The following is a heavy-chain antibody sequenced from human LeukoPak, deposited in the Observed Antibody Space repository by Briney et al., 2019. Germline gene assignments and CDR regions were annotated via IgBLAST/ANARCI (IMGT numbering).Heavy chain of an antibody. CDR3: ARDQSAAPGLTTVTTGDY. D-gene: IGHD4-17*01. CDR2: ISYDGSNK. V-gene: IGHV3-30*03. J-gene: IGHJ4*02. CDR1: GFTFSSYG. Sequence: PGGSLRLSCAASGFTFSSYGMHWVRQAPGKGLEWVAVISYDGSNKYYADSVKGRFTISRDNAQNSLYLQMNSLRADDTAVYYCARDQSAAPGLTTVTTGDYWGQGTLVSVSS.